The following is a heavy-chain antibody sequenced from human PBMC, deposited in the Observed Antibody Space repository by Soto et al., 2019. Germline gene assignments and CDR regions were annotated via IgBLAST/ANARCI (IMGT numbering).Heavy chain of an antibody. V-gene: IGHV3-30-3*01. CDR1: GFTFSSHW. Sequence: VQLVESGGGLVQPGGSLRLSCAASGFTFSSHWMSWVRQAPGKGLEWVAVISKDGDKKYYADSVKGRFTISRDNSKNMLYLQMNSLRPEDTAVYYCAREWRVANPGYWGQGTQVTVSS. J-gene: IGHJ4*02. CDR3: AREWRVANPGY. CDR2: ISKDGDKK. D-gene: IGHD2-8*01.